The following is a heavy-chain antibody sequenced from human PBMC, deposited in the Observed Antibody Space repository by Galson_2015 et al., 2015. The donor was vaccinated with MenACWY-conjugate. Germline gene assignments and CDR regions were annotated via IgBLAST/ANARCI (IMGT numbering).Heavy chain of an antibody. J-gene: IGHJ4*02. CDR1: GDSVSSDSAA. Sequence: CAISGDSVSSDSAAWNWIRQSPSRGLEWLGRTYYRSKWYNEYAVSVKSRIIINPDTSKNQFSLQLNSVTPEDTAVYYCARRSRGAHDYWGQGSLVTVSS. CDR2: TYYRSKWYN. CDR3: ARRSRGAHDY. V-gene: IGHV6-1*01.